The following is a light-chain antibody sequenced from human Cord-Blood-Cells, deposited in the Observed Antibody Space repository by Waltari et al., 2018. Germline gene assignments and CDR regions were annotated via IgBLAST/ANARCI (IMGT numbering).Light chain of an antibody. CDR1: SSDVGGYNL. V-gene: IGLV2-23*01. J-gene: IGLJ3*02. CDR3: CSYAGSRV. Sequence: QSALTQPASVSGSPGQSNTISCTGTSSDVGGYNLVSWYQQPPGKAPKLMIYEGKNRPLGFSNRFSGSKSGNTASLTIAGLQAEDEADYYCCSYAGSRVFGGGTKLTVL. CDR2: EGK.